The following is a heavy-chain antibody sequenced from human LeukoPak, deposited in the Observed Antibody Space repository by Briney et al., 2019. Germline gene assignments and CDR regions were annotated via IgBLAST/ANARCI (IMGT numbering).Heavy chain of an antibody. Sequence: PGGSLRLSCAASGFTFSSYWMSWVRQAPGKGLEWVANIKQDGSEKYYVDSVKGRFTISRDNAKNSLYLQMNSLRAEDTAVYYCARMILLLGDVLTVPPRGFDYWGQGTLVTASS. CDR1: GFTFSSYW. J-gene: IGHJ4*02. CDR3: ARMILLLGDVLTVPPRGFDY. CDR2: IKQDGSEK. V-gene: IGHV3-7*05. D-gene: IGHD3-9*01.